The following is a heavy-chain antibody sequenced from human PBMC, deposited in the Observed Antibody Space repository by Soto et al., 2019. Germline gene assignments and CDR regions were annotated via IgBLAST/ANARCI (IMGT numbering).Heavy chain of an antibody. D-gene: IGHD1-26*01. CDR1: GFTFSEYY. V-gene: IGHV3-11*01. Sequence: GSLRLSCSASGFTFSEYYMSWIRQAPGKGLEWVSYISSSGSTIYYADSVKGRFTISRDNAKNSLYLQMNSLRAEDTAVYYCVRDRHSGYYYYGMDVWGQGTTVTAP. CDR3: VRDRHSGYYYYGMDV. J-gene: IGHJ6*02. CDR2: ISSSGSTI.